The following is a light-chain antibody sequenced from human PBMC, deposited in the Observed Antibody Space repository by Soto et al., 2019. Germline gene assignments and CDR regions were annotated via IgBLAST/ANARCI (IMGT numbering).Light chain of an antibody. V-gene: IGKV1-5*01. CDR1: QNIRNG. J-gene: IGKJ1*01. CDR3: QQYSDYKS. Sequence: DIQMTQSPSTLSASVGDRVTVTCLASQNIRNGVAWYQQKPGKAPNLLIYDASSLQSGVPSRFSGSGSGTDFTLTISSLQSDDSATYYCQQYSDYKSFGQGTKVDIK. CDR2: DAS.